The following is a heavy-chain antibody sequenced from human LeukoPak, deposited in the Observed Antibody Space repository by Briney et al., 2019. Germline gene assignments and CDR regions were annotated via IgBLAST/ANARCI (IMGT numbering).Heavy chain of an antibody. Sequence: SVKVSCKASGGTFSSYAISWVRQAPGQGLGWRGRTIPILGIANYAQKFQGRVTITAYKSTSTDYMELSSLRSEDTAVYYCARDISMITFGDGPIWAFDIWGQGTMVTVSS. J-gene: IGHJ3*02. V-gene: IGHV1-69*04. D-gene: IGHD3-16*01. CDR2: TIPILGIA. CDR3: ARDISMITFGDGPIWAFDI. CDR1: GGTFSSYA.